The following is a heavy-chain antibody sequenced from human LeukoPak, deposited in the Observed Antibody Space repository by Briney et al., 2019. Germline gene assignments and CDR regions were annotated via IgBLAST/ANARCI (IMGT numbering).Heavy chain of an antibody. CDR3: ARDGSGSFQFDY. Sequence: GGSLRLSCAASGFTFRTSAMHWVRQAPGKGLEWVALISSDGSYKFYADSVKGRFTISRDNAKNSLYLQMDSLRAEDTAVYYCARDGSGSFQFDYWGQGTLVTVSS. CDR2: ISSDGSYK. CDR1: GFTFRTSA. J-gene: IGHJ4*02. D-gene: IGHD1-26*01. V-gene: IGHV3-30*04.